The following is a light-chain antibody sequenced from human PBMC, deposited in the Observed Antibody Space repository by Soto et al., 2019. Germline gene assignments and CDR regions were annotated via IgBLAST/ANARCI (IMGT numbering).Light chain of an antibody. V-gene: IGKV4-1*01. CDR3: QQYYSTPWT. CDR2: WAS. CDR1: QSLLYSSNNKNY. Sequence: DIVMTQSPDSLAVSLGVRSNITCKSSQSLLYSSNNKNYLAWYQQKPGQPPKLLIYWASTRESGVPARFSGSGSGTDFTLTISSLQAEDVAVYYCQQYYSTPWTGGQGTKGDIK. J-gene: IGKJ1*01.